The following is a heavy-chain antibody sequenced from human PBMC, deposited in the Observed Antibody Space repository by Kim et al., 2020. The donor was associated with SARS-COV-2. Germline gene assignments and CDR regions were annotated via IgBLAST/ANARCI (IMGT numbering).Heavy chain of an antibody. J-gene: IGHJ4*01. CDR1: GFILSDSF. CDR2: IRSKANSDAT. CDR3: SSTTEAPASNVY. D-gene: IGHD4-4*01. V-gene: IGHV3-73*01. Sequence: GGSLRLSCAASGFILSDSFLLWVRQASGKGPEWVGRIRSKANSDATVYAASVKGRFIISRDDSQNTAYLQMNSLETEDTAVYYCSSTTEAPASNVYWGQGTLVIVSS.